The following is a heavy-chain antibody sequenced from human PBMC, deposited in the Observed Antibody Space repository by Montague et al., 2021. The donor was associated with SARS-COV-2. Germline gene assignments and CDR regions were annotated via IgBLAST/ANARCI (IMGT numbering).Heavy chain of an antibody. J-gene: IGHJ5*02. CDR2: IYYRGST. V-gene: IGHV4-59*01. CDR3: ARERHYNWFDA. CDR1: GGSISSNY. Sequence: SETLSLTCTVSGGSISSNYWSWIRQPPGKGLEWIGYIYYRGSTNYNPSLKSRITMSVDTSKNQFSLKVSSVTAADTAVYYCARERHYNWFDAWGQGKLVTVSS.